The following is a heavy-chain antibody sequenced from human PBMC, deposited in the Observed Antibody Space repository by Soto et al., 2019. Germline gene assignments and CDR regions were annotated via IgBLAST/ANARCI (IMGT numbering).Heavy chain of an antibody. V-gene: IGHV3-23*01. D-gene: IGHD1-1*01. CDR3: AKDIQGRGATTGDDAFDI. CDR2: ISSSGGST. J-gene: IGHJ3*02. CDR1: EFTFSNYA. Sequence: EVQLLESGGGLVQPGGSLRLSCVASEFTFSNYAMNWVRQAPGEGPEWVSLISSSGGSTYYADSVKGRFSISRDNSKNTLYLQMNSLRLEDTAIYYCAKDIQGRGATTGDDAFDIWGQGTMVTFSS.